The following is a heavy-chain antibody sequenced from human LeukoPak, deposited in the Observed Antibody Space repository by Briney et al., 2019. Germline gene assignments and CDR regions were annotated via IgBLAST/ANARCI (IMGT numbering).Heavy chain of an antibody. CDR3: AKYDDGDYTPPCDY. CDR1: GFAFRIYT. Sequence: TGGSLRLSCAASGFAFRIYTMSWVRQAPGRGLEWVSAISGSGGGTFYADSVKGRFTISRDNSKNTLYLQMNSLRAEDTAIYYCAKYDDGDYTPPCDYWGQGTLVTVSS. V-gene: IGHV3-23*01. D-gene: IGHD4-17*01. J-gene: IGHJ4*02. CDR2: ISGSGGGT.